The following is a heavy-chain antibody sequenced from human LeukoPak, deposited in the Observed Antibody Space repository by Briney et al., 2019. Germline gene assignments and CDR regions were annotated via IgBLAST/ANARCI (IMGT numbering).Heavy chain of an antibody. CDR3: AADVPTTTIFGY. Sequence: PGGSLRLSCAASGFTFSTYWMHWVRQAPGKGLVWVSLINSDGSTTSYAGSVKGRFAISRDNAKNTLYLQMNSLRAEDTAIYYCAADVPTTTIFGYWGQGTLVTVSS. V-gene: IGHV3-74*01. CDR2: INSDGSTT. D-gene: IGHD2-2*01. CDR1: GFTFSTYW. J-gene: IGHJ4*02.